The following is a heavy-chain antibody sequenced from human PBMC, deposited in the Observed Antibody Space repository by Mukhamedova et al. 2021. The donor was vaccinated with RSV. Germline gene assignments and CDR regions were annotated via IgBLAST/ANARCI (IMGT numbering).Heavy chain of an antibody. V-gene: IGHV3-7*03. CDR2: GSEK. J-gene: IGHJ4*02. D-gene: IGHD1-1*01. CDR3: ARGVPTGIDYFYY. Sequence: GSEKYYVDSVEGRFTISRDNPKNSLYLQMNSLRVEDTAVYYCARGVPTGIDYFYYWGQGNVVTVSS.